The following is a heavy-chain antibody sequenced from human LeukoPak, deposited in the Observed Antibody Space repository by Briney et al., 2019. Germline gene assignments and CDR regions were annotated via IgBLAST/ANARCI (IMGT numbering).Heavy chain of an antibody. CDR1: GFTFYTYG. J-gene: IGHJ4*02. D-gene: IGHD2-2*01. CDR2: IWADGNNI. Sequence: GGSLRLSCTAAGFTFYTYGMHWVRQAPGKGLEWVAVIWADGNNIDYGDSVKGRFTISRDNSKNTLYLQMDSLRAEDTAVYYCAKDRARVVVPAAPAGYWGQGTLVTVSS. CDR3: AKDRARVVVPAAPAGY. V-gene: IGHV3-33*06.